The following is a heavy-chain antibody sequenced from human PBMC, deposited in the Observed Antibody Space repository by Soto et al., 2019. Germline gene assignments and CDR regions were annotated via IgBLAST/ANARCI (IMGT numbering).Heavy chain of an antibody. Sequence: QVPLVQSGAEVKKPGSSVTVSCKASGGTFSSYAIHWVRQAPGQGLEWMGGIIPMYGPAKDAHRFQGRVTITASESTTTVYMELPRLTSQDTAVYYYARVTYMVRGVIDNWFDPWGHGTLVTVSS. CDR2: IIPMYGPA. J-gene: IGHJ5*02. V-gene: IGHV1-69*01. D-gene: IGHD3-10*01. CDR3: ARVTYMVRGVIDNWFDP. CDR1: GGTFSSYA.